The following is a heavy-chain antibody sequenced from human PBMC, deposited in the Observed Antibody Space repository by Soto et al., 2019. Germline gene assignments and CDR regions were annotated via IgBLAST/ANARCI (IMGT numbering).Heavy chain of an antibody. CDR1: GGTFSSYA. Sequence: SVKVSCKASGGTFSSYAISWVRQAPGQGLGWMGGIIPIFGTANYAQKFQGRVTITADESTSTAYMELSSLRSEDTAVYYCARGYCSGGSCYYYYYGMDVWGQGTTVTVSS. CDR3: ARGYCSGGSCYYYYYGMDV. V-gene: IGHV1-69*13. CDR2: IIPIFGTA. J-gene: IGHJ6*02. D-gene: IGHD2-15*01.